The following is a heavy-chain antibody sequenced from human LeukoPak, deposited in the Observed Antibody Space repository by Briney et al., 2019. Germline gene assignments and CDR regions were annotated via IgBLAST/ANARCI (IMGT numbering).Heavy chain of an antibody. CDR3: ARDESDWFGIDY. CDR2: IKQDGSEK. Sequence: GGSLRLSCAASGLTFSGYWMTWVRQAPGKGLEWVANIKQDGSEKYYVDSVKGRFIISRHNAKNSLFLEMTSLRAEDTAIYYCARDESDWFGIDYWGQGTLVTVSS. D-gene: IGHD3-10*01. J-gene: IGHJ4*02. V-gene: IGHV3-7*01. CDR1: GLTFSGYW.